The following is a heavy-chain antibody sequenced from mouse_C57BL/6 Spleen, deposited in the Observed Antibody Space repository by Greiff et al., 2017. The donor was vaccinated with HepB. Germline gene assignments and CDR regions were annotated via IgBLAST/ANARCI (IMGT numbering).Heavy chain of an antibody. V-gene: IGHV1-26*01. CDR2: INPNNGGT. J-gene: IGHJ4*01. CDR3: ARQKRAYDMDY. D-gene: IGHD3-1*01. CDR1: GYTFTDYY. Sequence: EVQLQQSGPELVKPGASVKISCKASGYTFTDYYMNWVKQSHGKSLEWIGDINPNNGGTSYNQKFKGKATLTVDNSSSTAYMQLRSLTSEDSAFYYCARQKRAYDMDYWGKGTTVTVSS.